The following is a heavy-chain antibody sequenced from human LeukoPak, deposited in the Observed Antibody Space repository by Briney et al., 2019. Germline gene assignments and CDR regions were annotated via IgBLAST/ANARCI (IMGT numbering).Heavy chain of an antibody. D-gene: IGHD3-22*01. CDR1: GYTFTSYG. V-gene: IGHV1-18*01. CDR3: ARGPTYYYDSSGYYASGYFDY. Sequence: GASVTVSCKASGYTFTSYGISWVRQAPGQGLEWMGRISAYNGNTNYAQKLQGRVTMTTDTSTSTAYMELRSLRSDDTAVYYCARGPTYYYDSSGYYASGYFDYWGQGTLVTVSS. J-gene: IGHJ4*02. CDR2: ISAYNGNT.